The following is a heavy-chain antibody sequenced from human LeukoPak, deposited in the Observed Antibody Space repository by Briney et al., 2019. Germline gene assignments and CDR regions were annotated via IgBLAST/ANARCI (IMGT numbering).Heavy chain of an antibody. CDR3: ARVEGYSYGNDY. Sequence: GGSLRLSCATSGFIFSKSWMSWVRQAPGKGLEWVANIKQDGSEKYYVDSVKGRFTISRDNAKNSLYLQMNSLRAEDTAVYYCARVEGYSYGNDYWGQGTLVTVSS. CDR1: GFIFSKSW. V-gene: IGHV3-7*01. J-gene: IGHJ4*02. D-gene: IGHD5-18*01. CDR2: IKQDGSEK.